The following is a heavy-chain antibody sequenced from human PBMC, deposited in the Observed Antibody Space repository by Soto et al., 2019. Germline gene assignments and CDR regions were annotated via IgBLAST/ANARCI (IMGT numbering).Heavy chain of an antibody. V-gene: IGHV3-23*01. Sequence: PGGSLRLACAASGFTFSNYAMSWVRQAPGKGLEWVSAISSSGDSPYYADSVKGRFTVSRDNSKNTLYLQMNSLRVEDTAIYYYARNTLPPPHYWGQGTLVTVSS. CDR2: ISSSGDSP. CDR1: GFTFSNYA. D-gene: IGHD5-18*01. J-gene: IGHJ4*02. CDR3: ARNTLPPPHY.